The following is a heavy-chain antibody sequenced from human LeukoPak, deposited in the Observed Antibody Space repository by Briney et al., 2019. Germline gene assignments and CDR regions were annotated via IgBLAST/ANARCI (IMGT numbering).Heavy chain of an antibody. CDR3: ARDLRENSGGADY. J-gene: IGHJ4*02. D-gene: IGHD1-26*01. CDR2: INPNSGGT. CDR1: GYTFTGYY. Sequence: GASVKVTCKSSGYTFTGYYMCWVRQAPAQALEWIGWINPNSGGTNYAQKFQGRVTMTRDTSISTAYMELSRLRSDDTAVYYCARDLRENSGGADYWGQGTLVTVSS. V-gene: IGHV1-2*02.